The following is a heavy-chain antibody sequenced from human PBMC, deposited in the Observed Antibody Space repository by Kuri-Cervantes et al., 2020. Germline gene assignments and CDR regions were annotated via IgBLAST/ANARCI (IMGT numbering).Heavy chain of an antibody. CDR2: IKQDESEK. CDR1: GFTFSRYW. J-gene: IGHJ6*02. Sequence: GESLKISCAASGFTFSRYWMTWVRQAPGKGLEWVANIKQDESEKNYVDSVKGRFIISRDNAKNSLYLQMNSLRAEDTAVYYCAREQGAAGTVFYYYGMDVWGQGTTVTVSS. D-gene: IGHD6-13*01. CDR3: AREQGAAGTVFYYYGMDV. V-gene: IGHV3-7*03.